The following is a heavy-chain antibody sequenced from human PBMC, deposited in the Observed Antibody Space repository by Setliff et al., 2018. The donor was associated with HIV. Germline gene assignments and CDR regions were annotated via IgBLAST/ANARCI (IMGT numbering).Heavy chain of an antibody. Sequence: SETLSLTCTVSGGSISSSSYYWSWIRQHPGKGLEWIGYIYYSGSTYYNPSLKSRVTISVDTSKNQFSLKLSSVTAADTAVYYCARDYGDTPSYYYYYGMDVWGQGTTVTVSS. V-gene: IGHV4-31*03. CDR2: IYYSGST. CDR3: ARDYGDTPSYYYYYGMDV. CDR1: GGSISSSSYY. D-gene: IGHD4-17*01. J-gene: IGHJ6*02.